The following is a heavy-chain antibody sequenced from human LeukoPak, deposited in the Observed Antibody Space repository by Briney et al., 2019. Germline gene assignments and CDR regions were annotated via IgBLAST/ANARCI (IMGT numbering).Heavy chain of an antibody. D-gene: IGHD3-3*01. CDR2: ISYDGSNK. CDR1: GFTFSSYA. Sequence: PGGSLRLSCAASGFTFSSYAMHWVRQAPGKGLEWVAVISYDGSNKYYADSVKGRFTISRDNSKNTLYLQMNSLRAEDTAVYYCARIDDFYGMDVWGQGTTVTVS. CDR3: ARIDDFYGMDV. J-gene: IGHJ6*02. V-gene: IGHV3-30-3*01.